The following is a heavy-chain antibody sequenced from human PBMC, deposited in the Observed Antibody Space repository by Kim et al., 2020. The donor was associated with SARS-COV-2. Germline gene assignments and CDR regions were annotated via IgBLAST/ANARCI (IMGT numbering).Heavy chain of an antibody. J-gene: IGHJ6*02. CDR3: ARVQIAMIEENDAMDV. D-gene: IGHD3-22*01. Sequence: SVKGRFTISMDNAKTSLYLQMNSLRAEDTAVYYCARVQIAMIEENDAMDVWGQRTTVTVSS. V-gene: IGHV3-11*01.